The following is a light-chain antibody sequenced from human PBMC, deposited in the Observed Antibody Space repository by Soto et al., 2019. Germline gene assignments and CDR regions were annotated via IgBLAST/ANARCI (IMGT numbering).Light chain of an antibody. CDR3: QSYDSSLSGYV. CDR2: SNS. CDR1: SSNIGAGYD. J-gene: IGLJ1*01. Sequence: QSVLTQPPSVSGAPGQRVTISCTGSSSNIGAGYDVHWYQQLPGTAPKLLIFSNSNRNSGVPDRYSGSKSGTSATPDITGLQAEDESDYDCQSYDSSLSGYVFGTGTKLTVL. V-gene: IGLV1-40*01.